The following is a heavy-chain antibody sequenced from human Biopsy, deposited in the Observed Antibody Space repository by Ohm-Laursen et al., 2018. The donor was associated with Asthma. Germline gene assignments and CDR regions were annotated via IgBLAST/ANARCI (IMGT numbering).Heavy chain of an antibody. D-gene: IGHD4-17*01. CDR1: GFPLTAYT. V-gene: IGHV1-58*01. Sequence: SVKVSCNVSGFPLTAYTFQWVRQARGLGLEWIGGIVLGSGDTNYAQKFQERVTFTRDMSTSTASMELRGLRSEDTAVYFCAAGRTSLNGESLIWGQGTLVSVSS. J-gene: IGHJ4*02. CDR3: AAGRTSLNGESLI. CDR2: IVLGSGDT.